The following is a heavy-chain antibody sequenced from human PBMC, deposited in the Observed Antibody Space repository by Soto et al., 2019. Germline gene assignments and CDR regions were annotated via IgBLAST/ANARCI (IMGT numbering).Heavy chain of an antibody. D-gene: IGHD3-10*01. CDR1: GFTFSSYG. CDR2: ISYDGSNK. Sequence: ESGGGVVQPGRSLRLSCAASGFTFSSYGMHWVRQAPGKGLEWVAVISYDGSNKYYADSVKGRFTISRDNSKNTLYLQMNSLRAEDTAVYYCAKQGVHYGMDVWGQGTTVTVSS. V-gene: IGHV3-30*18. J-gene: IGHJ6*02. CDR3: AKQGVHYGMDV.